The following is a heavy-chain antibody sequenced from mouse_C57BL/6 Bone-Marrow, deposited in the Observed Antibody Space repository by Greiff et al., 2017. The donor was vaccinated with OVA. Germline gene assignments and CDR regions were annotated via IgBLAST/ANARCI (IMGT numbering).Heavy chain of an antibody. V-gene: IGHV14-4*01. CDR2: IDPENGDT. Sequence: QLQQSGAELVRPGASVKLSCTASGFNIKDDYMHWVKQRPEQGLEWIGWIDPENGDTEYASKFQGKATITADTSSNTAYLQLSSLTSEDTAVYYCTTGYYDYDRAWFAYWGQGTLVTVSA. CDR3: TTGYYDYDRAWFAY. J-gene: IGHJ3*01. D-gene: IGHD2-4*01. CDR1: GFNIKDDY.